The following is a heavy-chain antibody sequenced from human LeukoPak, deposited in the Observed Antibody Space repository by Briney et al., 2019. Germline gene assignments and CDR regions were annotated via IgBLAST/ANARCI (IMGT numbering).Heavy chain of an antibody. Sequence: ASVTVSCKASGYTFTGYYMHWVRQAPGQGLEWMGWINPNSGGTNYAQKFQGRVNMTRDTSISTAYMELSRLRSDDTAVYYCARDGGYCSSTSCYTGYFQHWGQGTLVTVSS. CDR1: GYTFTGYY. CDR3: ARDGGYCSSTSCYTGYFQH. V-gene: IGHV1-2*02. J-gene: IGHJ1*01. D-gene: IGHD2-2*02. CDR2: INPNSGGT.